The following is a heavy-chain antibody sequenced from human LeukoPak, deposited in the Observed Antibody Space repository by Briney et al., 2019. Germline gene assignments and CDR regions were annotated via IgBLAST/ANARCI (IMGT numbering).Heavy chain of an antibody. CDR3: ASHGGSYYYFDF. Sequence: SETLSLTCTVSGGSISSYYWSWIRQPPGKGLEWIGYIYYSGSTNYNPSLKCRVTISVDTSKNQFSLKLSSVTAADTAVYYCASHGGSYYYFDFWGQGTLVTVSS. V-gene: IGHV4-59*08. J-gene: IGHJ4*02. CDR2: IYYSGST. CDR1: GGSISSYY. D-gene: IGHD1-26*01.